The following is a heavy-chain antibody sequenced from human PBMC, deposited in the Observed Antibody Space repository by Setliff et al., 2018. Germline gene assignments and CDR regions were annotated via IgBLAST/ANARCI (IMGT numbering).Heavy chain of an antibody. D-gene: IGHD2-15*01. V-gene: IGHV1-8*02. Sequence: ASVKVSCKASGYTFTSYDINWVRQATGQGLEWMGWMNPNSGNTGYAQKFQGRVTMTRNTSISTAYMELSSLRSEDTAVYYCARDKGYCSGGSCSDDYYYYYYYMDVWGKGTTGTVSS. CDR1: GYTFTSYD. CDR2: MNPNSGNT. CDR3: ARDKGYCSGGSCSDDYYYYYYYMDV. J-gene: IGHJ6*03.